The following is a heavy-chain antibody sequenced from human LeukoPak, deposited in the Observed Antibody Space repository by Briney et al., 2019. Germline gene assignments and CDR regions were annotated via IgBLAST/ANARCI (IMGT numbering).Heavy chain of an antibody. Sequence: GGSLRLSCAASGLTFSSYWMSWVRKAPGKGLEWVANIKQDGSEKYYVDSVKGRFTISRDNAKNSLYLQMNSLRAEDTAVYYCARVGQDIVVVPAPYWYFDLWGRGTLVTVSS. D-gene: IGHD2-2*01. CDR1: GLTFSSYW. CDR3: ARVGQDIVVVPAPYWYFDL. CDR2: IKQDGSEK. J-gene: IGHJ2*01. V-gene: IGHV3-7*01.